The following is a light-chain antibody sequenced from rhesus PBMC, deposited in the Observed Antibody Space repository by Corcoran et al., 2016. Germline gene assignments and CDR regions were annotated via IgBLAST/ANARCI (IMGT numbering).Light chain of an antibody. CDR3: LHYYNTPFT. V-gene: IGKV1-21*01. Sequence: DIQMTQSPSSLSASVGDTVTITCQVSQDISSWLAWYQQNPGKVPKLLVYKAYTLQTGVPARFSGSGSGTDFSLPISRLQPEDFATYYCLHYYNTPFTFGPGTKLDI. CDR1: QDISSW. J-gene: IGKJ3*01. CDR2: KAY.